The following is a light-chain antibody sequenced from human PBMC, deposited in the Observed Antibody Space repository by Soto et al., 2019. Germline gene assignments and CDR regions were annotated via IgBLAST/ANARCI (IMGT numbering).Light chain of an antibody. CDR1: RSNIGNNY. Sequence: QSVLTQPPSVSAAPGQKVTISCSGSRSNIGNNYVSWYQQLPGTAPKLLIYDNNKRPSGIPHRFSGSKSGTSATLGLTGLQTGDEADYYCGTWDSSLSAGRVFGGGTKLTVL. CDR2: DNN. J-gene: IGLJ3*02. V-gene: IGLV1-51*01. CDR3: GTWDSSLSAGRV.